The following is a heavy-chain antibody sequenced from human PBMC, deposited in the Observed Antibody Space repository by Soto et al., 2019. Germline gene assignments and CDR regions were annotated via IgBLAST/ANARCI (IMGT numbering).Heavy chain of an antibody. CDR3: ARDYSGYYSVNNWFDP. J-gene: IGHJ5*02. D-gene: IGHD3-3*01. CDR2: IYYSGST. V-gene: IGHV4-31*03. Sequence: SXTLSLTCTVSGGTISSGGYYWSWIRQQPGKGLEWIGYIYYSGSTYYNPSLKSRVTISVDTSKNQFSLKLSSVTAADTAVYYCARDYSGYYSVNNWFDPWGQGTLVTAPQ. CDR1: GGTISSGGYY.